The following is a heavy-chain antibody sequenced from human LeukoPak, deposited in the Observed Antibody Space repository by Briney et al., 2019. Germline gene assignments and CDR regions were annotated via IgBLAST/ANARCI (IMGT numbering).Heavy chain of an antibody. CDR3: ARDPGDGYFDWLLEFDY. CDR2: IDHIGTT. J-gene: IGHJ4*02. V-gene: IGHV4-39*07. Sequence: SSETLSLTCTVPGDSISSNYYYWGWIRQPPGKGLEWIGSIDHIGTTYYNPSLKSRVLVSVDTSKNQFSLKVTSLTAADTAVYYCARDPGDGYFDWLLEFDYWGQGTLVTVSS. CDR1: GDSISSNYYY. D-gene: IGHD3-9*01.